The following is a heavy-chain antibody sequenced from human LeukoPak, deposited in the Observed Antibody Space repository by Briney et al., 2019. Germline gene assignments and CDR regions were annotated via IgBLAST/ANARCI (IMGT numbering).Heavy chain of an antibody. CDR1: GFSFSGYS. V-gene: IGHV3-21*03. CDR2: ISRDSITYT. CDR3: VRPGINDYGGNFDY. D-gene: IGHD4-23*01. Sequence: GGSLRLSCVACGFSFSGYSMNWVRQAPGKGLEWVLSISRDSITYTYYADSVKGRFTISRDNTKDSLYLQMNSLRAEDTAVYYCVRPGINDYGGNFDYWSQGALVTVSS. J-gene: IGHJ4*02.